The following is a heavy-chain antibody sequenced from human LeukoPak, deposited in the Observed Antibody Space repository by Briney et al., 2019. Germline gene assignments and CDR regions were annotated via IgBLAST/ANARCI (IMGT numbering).Heavy chain of an antibody. V-gene: IGHV4-39*01. CDR2: IYYSGST. D-gene: IGHD6-13*01. CDR3: ARPYSSSWYYFDY. CDR1: GGSISSYY. J-gene: IGHJ4*02. Sequence: PSETLSLTCTVSGGSISSYYWSWIRQPPGKGLEWIGSIYYSGSTYYNPSLKSRVTISVDTSKNQFSLKLSSVTAADTAVYYCARPYSSSWYYFDYWGQGTLVTVSS.